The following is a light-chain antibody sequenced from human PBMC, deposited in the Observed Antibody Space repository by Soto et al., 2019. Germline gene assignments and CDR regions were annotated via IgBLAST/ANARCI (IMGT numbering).Light chain of an antibody. CDR3: QQYGNSPIT. CDR1: PSVSSSR. Sequence: DIVLTQSPATLSLSPGERVPLSCGASPSVSSSRLAWYQQKPGQAPRLLMYDASRRAFGIPDRVSGSGSGTDFTLTISRLGPEDFAVYYCQQYGNSPITFGQGTRLEIK. CDR2: DAS. J-gene: IGKJ5*01. V-gene: IGKV3D-20*01.